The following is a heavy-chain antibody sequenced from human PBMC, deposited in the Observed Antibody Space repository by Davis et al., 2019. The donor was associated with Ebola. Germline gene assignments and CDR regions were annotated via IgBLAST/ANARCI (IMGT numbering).Heavy chain of an antibody. Sequence: GGSLRLSCAASGFTFSSYDMHWVRQATGKGLEWVSAIGTAGDTYYPGSVKGRFTISRDNSKNTLYLQMNSLRAEDTAVYYCAGRYSGYDLKFQPFDYWGQGTLVTVSS. CDR2: IGTAGDT. V-gene: IGHV3-13*01. D-gene: IGHD5-12*01. CDR3: AGRYSGYDLKFQPFDY. J-gene: IGHJ4*02. CDR1: GFTFSSYD.